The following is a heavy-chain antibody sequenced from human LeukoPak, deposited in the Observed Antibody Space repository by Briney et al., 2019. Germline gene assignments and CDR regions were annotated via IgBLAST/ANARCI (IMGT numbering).Heavy chain of an antibody. D-gene: IGHD2-8*02. CDR3: ARGLLGIDY. Sequence: GGSLRLSCAASGFALSMYWMHWVRQAPGKGLVWVSRIDTDVSNTDYADSVKGRFTISRGNAKNTLYLQMNSLRAEDTAVYYCARGLLGIDYWGQGTLVTVSS. J-gene: IGHJ4*02. CDR2: IDTDVSNT. CDR1: GFALSMYW. V-gene: IGHV3-74*01.